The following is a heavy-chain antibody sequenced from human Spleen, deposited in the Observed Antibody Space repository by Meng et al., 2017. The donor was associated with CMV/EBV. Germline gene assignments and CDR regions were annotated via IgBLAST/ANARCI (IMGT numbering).Heavy chain of an antibody. CDR2: IYYSGST. Sequence: EPGPEPRQPYPALPLHSIVLGGSVSSGGYSWTWIRQHPGKGLEWFGHIYYSGSTFYNPSLKRRVIISIDTSKNQFSLNLRSVTAADTAVYYCARVSSGWDYFDYWGQGTLVTVSS. CDR3: ARVSSGWDYFDY. V-gene: IGHV4-31*03. CDR1: GGSVSSGGYS. J-gene: IGHJ4*02. D-gene: IGHD6-19*01.